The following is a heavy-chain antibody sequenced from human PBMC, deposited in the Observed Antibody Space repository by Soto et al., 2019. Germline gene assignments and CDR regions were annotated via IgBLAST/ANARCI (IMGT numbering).Heavy chain of an antibody. CDR2: ISSSSSYI. CDR3: ARSMIAVFPMDV. CDR1: GFTFSSYS. J-gene: IGHJ6*02. D-gene: IGHD3-22*01. Sequence: EVQLVESGGGLVKPGGSLRLSCAASGFTFSSYSMNWVRQAPGKGLEWVSSISSSSSYIYYADSVKGRFTISRDNAKNSLDLQMNSLRAEDTAVYYCARSMIAVFPMDVWGQGTTVTVSS. V-gene: IGHV3-21*01.